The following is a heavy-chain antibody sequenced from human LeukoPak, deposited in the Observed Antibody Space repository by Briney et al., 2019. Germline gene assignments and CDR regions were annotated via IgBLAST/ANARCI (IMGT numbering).Heavy chain of an antibody. J-gene: IGHJ5*02. D-gene: IGHD6-13*01. Sequence: SETLSLTCTVSGGSISSYYWSWIRQPAGKGLEWIGRIYTSGSTNYNPSLKSRVTISVDTSKNHFSLRLSSVTAADTAVYYCARDLAAVGSGLDPWGQGTLVTVSS. V-gene: IGHV4-4*07. CDR2: IYTSGST. CDR3: ARDLAAVGSGLDP. CDR1: GGSISSYY.